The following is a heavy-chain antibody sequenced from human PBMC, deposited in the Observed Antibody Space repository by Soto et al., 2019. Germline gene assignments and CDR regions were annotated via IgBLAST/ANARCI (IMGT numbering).Heavy chain of an antibody. J-gene: IGHJ6*02. CDR3: ARVYCSGGSCFRHYYYYYGMDV. V-gene: IGHV4-30-4*01. CDR1: GGSISSGDYY. Sequence: PSETLSLTCTVSGGSISSGDYYWSWIRQPPGKGLEWIGYIYYSGSTYYNPSLKSRVTISVDTSKNQFSLKLSSVTAADTAVYYCARVYCSGGSCFRHYYYYYGMDVWGQGTTVTVSS. D-gene: IGHD2-15*01. CDR2: IYYSGST.